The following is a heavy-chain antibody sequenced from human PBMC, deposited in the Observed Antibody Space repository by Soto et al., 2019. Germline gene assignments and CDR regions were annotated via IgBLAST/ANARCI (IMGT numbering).Heavy chain of an antibody. CDR1: GFTFSSYS. D-gene: IGHD2-8*01. J-gene: IGHJ4*02. CDR3: ARVVLYPPRFDY. Sequence: EVQLVESGGGLVQPGGSLRLSCAASGFTFSSYSMNWVRQAPGKGLEWVSYISSSSSTIYYADSVKGRFTISSDNATNSLYLQINSLRAEDTAVYYCARVVLYPPRFDYWGQGTLVTVSS. CDR2: ISSSSSTI. V-gene: IGHV3-48*01.